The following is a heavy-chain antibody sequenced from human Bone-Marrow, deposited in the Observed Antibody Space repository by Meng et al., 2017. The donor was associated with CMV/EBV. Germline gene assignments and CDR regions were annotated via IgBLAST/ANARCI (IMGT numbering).Heavy chain of an antibody. CDR1: GFTFSSFG. V-gene: IGHV3-30*02. CDR2: IRYDGSVQ. J-gene: IGHJ4*02. Sequence: GESLKISCAASGFTFSSFGMHWVRQAPGKGLEWVAFIRYDGSVQYHSDSVKGRFAISRDNSENTLFLQMNSLRVEDTAVYYCSRGGVRSSMVDFWSGYQSVPVFVYWGQGHLV. CDR3: SRGGVRSSMVDFWSGYQSVPVFVY. D-gene: IGHD3-3*01.